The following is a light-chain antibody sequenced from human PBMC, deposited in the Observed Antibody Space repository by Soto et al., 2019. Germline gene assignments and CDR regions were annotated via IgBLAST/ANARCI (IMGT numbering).Light chain of an antibody. CDR3: QQLNSYPYT. V-gene: IGKV1-9*01. CDR1: QGISSY. Sequence: DIQLTQSPSFLSASVGDRVTITCRASQGISSYLAWYQQKPGKAPKLLIYAASTLQSGVPSRFSGSGSVKEFNLTISSLQPEDFATYSCQQLNSYPYTFGQGTKLEIK. CDR2: AAS. J-gene: IGKJ2*01.